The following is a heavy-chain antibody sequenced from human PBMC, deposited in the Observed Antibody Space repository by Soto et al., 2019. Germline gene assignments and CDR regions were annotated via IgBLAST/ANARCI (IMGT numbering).Heavy chain of an antibody. J-gene: IGHJ4*02. D-gene: IGHD6-13*01. V-gene: IGHV4-59*01. CDR1: GGSISSYY. Sequence: SETLSLTCTVSGGSISSYYWSWIRQPPGKGLEWIGYIYYSGSTNYNPSLKSRVTISLDTSKNQFSLDLSSVTAADTAVYYCARDRGSGSSWDFDDWGQGTLVTVSS. CDR3: ARDRGSGSSWDFDD. CDR2: IYYSGST.